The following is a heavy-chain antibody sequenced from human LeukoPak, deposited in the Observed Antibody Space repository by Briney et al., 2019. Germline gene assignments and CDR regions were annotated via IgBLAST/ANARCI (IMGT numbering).Heavy chain of an antibody. CDR3: ARGRYGYCSGGSCWSDY. V-gene: IGHV1-8*01. D-gene: IGHD2-15*01. J-gene: IGHJ4*02. CDR2: MNPNSGNT. CDR1: GYTFTSYD. Sequence: ASVKVSCKASGYTFTSYDINWVRQATGQGLEWMGWMNPNSGNTGYAQKFQGRVTMTRNTSISTAYMELSSLRSEDTAVYYCARGRYGYCSGGSCWSDYWGQGTLVTVSS.